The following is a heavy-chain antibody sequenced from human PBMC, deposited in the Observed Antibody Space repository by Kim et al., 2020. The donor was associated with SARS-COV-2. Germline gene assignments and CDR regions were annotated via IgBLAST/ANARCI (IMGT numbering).Heavy chain of an antibody. CDR3: ARAPHTGFDY. V-gene: IGHV3-74*01. J-gene: IGHJ4*02. Sequence: STSYADSVKGRFTISRDNAKNTLYLQMNSLRAEDTAVYYCARAPHTGFDYWGQGTLVTVSS. CDR2: ST.